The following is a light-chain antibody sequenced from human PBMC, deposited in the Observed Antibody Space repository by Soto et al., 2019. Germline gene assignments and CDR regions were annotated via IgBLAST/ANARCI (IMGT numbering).Light chain of an antibody. CDR1: QSVSSSY. CDR2: GAS. J-gene: IGKJ5*01. Sequence: EIVLTQSPGTLSLSPGERATLSCRASQSVSSSYLAWYQQKPGQAPRLLIYGASSRATGIPDRFSGSGAGTEFTLTISRLEPEDFAVYYCQQYGSSPCITFGQGTRLEIK. V-gene: IGKV3-20*01. CDR3: QQYGSSPCIT.